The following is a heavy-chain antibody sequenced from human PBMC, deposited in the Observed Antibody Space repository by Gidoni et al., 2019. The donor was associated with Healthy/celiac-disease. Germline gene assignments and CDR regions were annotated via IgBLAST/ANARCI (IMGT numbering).Heavy chain of an antibody. J-gene: IGHJ4*02. CDR3: ASVRVGAFDY. V-gene: IGHV3-30-3*01. Sequence: QVQLVESGGGVVQPGRSLRLSCAASGFTFSSYAMHWVRQAPGKGLEWVAVISYDGSNKYYADSVKGRFTISRDNSKNTLYLQMNSLRAEDTAVYYCASVRVGAFDYWGQGTLVTVSS. D-gene: IGHD1-26*01. CDR1: GFTFSSYA. CDR2: ISYDGSNK.